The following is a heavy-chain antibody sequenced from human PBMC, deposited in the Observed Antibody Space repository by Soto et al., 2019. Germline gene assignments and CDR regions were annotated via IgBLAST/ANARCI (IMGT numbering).Heavy chain of an antibody. Sequence: VTVSYQASAGTFSCYAFSWVRQTPRQGLGWMGGLIPIFGTANYAQKFQGRVTITADESTSTAYMELISLRSEDTAVYYSARGAAAGYYYYYGMDVWGQGTTVTVSS. D-gene: IGHD6-13*01. CDR3: ARGAAAGYYYYYGMDV. J-gene: IGHJ6*02. V-gene: IGHV1-69*13. CDR2: LIPIFGTA. CDR1: AGTFSCYA.